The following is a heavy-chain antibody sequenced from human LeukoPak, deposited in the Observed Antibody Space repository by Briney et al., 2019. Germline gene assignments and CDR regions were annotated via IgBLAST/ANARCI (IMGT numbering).Heavy chain of an antibody. J-gene: IGHJ3*02. CDR2: IYYSGST. CDR1: GGSISSYY. D-gene: IGHD6-19*01. V-gene: IGHV4-59*08. Sequence: PSETLSLTCTVSGGSISSYYWSWIRQPPGKGLEWIGYIYYSGSTNYNPSLKSRVTISVDTSKNQFSLKLSSVTAADTAVYYCASHIAVAGDDAFDIWGQGTMVTVSS. CDR3: ASHIAVAGDDAFDI.